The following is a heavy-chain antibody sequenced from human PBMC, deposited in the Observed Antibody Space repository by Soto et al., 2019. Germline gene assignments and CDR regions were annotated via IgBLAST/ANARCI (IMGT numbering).Heavy chain of an antibody. V-gene: IGHV4-59*01. CDR1: GGSITYSH. Sequence: SETLSLTCTASGGSITYSHWSWIRRPPWKVMEWIAYIYDTGISGYTPSTSYNPSLKSRVTMSVDTSKSQFSLKLTSVTAADTAVYYCARGEDAFFYYGLDVWGQGITVTVSS. CDR3: ARGEDAFFYYGLDV. J-gene: IGHJ6*02. CDR2: IYDTGISGYTPST.